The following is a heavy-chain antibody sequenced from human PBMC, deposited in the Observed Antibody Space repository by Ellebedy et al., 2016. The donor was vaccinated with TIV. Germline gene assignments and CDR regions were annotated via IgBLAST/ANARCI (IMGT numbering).Heavy chain of an antibody. CDR3: ARGFDGSGSYYYYGMDV. Sequence: AASVKVSCKASGYTFTSYDINWVRQATGQGLEWMGWMNPNSGNTGYAQKFHGRVTMTRNTSISTAYMELSSLRSEDTAVYYCARGFDGSGSYYYYGMDVWGQGTRVTVSS. CDR1: GYTFTSYD. D-gene: IGHD3-10*01. V-gene: IGHV1-8*01. J-gene: IGHJ6*02. CDR2: MNPNSGNT.